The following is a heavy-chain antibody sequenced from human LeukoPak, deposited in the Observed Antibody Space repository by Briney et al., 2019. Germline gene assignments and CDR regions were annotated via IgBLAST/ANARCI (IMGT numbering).Heavy chain of an antibody. CDR2: IYYSGST. D-gene: IGHD3-3*01. CDR3: ARVIFGVVTYFDY. V-gene: IGHV4-31*03. CDR1: GGSISSGGYY. J-gene: IGHJ4*02. Sequence: SETLSLTCTVSGGSISSGGYYWSWIRQHPGRGLEWIGYIYYSGSTYYNPSLKSRVTISVDTSKNQFSLKLSSVTAADTAVYYRARVIFGVVTYFDYWGQGTLVTVSS.